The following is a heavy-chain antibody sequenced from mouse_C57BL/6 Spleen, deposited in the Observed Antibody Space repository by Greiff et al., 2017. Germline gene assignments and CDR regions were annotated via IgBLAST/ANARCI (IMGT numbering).Heavy chain of an antibody. Sequence: QVQLQQSGAELVKPGASVKLSCKASGYTFTSYWMQWVKQRPGQGLEWIGEIDPSDSYTNYNQKFKGKATLTVDTSSSTAYMQLSSLTSEDSAVYYCARGYYGSSPHWYFDVWGTGTTVTVSS. D-gene: IGHD1-1*01. CDR3: ARGYYGSSPHWYFDV. J-gene: IGHJ1*03. CDR2: IDPSDSYT. V-gene: IGHV1-50*01. CDR1: GYTFTSYW.